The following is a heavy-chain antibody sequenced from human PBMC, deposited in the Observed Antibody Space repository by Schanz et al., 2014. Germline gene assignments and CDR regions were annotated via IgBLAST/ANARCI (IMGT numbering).Heavy chain of an antibody. CDR2: ITYNGGTI. D-gene: IGHD3-10*02. J-gene: IGHJ4*02. CDR3: AKNQYDDVDLSSFYFDY. CDR1: GFTFSDYS. V-gene: IGHV3-48*04. Sequence: EVQLVESGGGWVQPGGSLRLSCAASGFTFSDYSMNWVRQAPGKGLEWISYITYNGGTIYYADSVKGRFTISRDSSKNTLYLQMNSLRPEDTAIYYCAKNQYDDVDLSSFYFDYWGQGALVTVSS.